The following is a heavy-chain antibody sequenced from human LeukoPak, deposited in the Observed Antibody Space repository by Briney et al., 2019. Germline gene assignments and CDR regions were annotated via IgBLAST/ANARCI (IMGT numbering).Heavy chain of an antibody. CDR2: ISGSGGST. J-gene: IGHJ6*02. V-gene: IGHV3-23*01. Sequence: GGSLRLSCAASGFTFSSYAMSWVRQAPGKGLEWVSAISGSGGSTYYADSVKGRFTISRDNSKNTLYLQMNSLRAEDTAVYYCAKEGQWLVLGSYCYYYGMDVWGQGTTVTVSS. D-gene: IGHD6-19*01. CDR3: AKEGQWLVLGSYCYYYGMDV. CDR1: GFTFSSYA.